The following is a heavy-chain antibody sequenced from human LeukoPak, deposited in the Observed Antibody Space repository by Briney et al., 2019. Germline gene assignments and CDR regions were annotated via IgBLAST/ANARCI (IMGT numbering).Heavy chain of an antibody. D-gene: IGHD1-7*01. CDR2: ISGSGGST. CDR1: GFTFGSFA. J-gene: IGHJ4*02. V-gene: IGHV3-23*01. Sequence: GGSLRLSCAASGFTFGSFAMSWVRQAPGKGLEWVSAISGSGGSTYYADSVKGRFTISRDNAKNSLYLQMNSLRAEDTAVYYCASTLTGTTYYFDYWGQGTLVTVSS. CDR3: ASTLTGTTYYFDY.